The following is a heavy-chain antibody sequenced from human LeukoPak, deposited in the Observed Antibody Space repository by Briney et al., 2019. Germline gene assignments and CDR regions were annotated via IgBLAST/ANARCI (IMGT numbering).Heavy chain of an antibody. CDR1: GFTFSSYS. D-gene: IGHD1-26*01. V-gene: IGHV3-21*01. Sequence: GGSLRLSCAASGFTFSSYSMNWVRQAPGKGLEWVSSISSSSSYIYYADSVKGRFTISRDNAKNSLYLQMNSLRAEDTAVYYCARVGRPNLKGNPYYYYYMDVWGKGTTVTVSS. J-gene: IGHJ6*03. CDR3: ARVGRPNLKGNPYYYYYMDV. CDR2: ISSSSSYI.